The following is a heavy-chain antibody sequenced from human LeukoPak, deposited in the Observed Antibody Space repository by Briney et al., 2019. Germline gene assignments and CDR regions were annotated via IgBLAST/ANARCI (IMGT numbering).Heavy chain of an antibody. J-gene: IGHJ4*02. Sequence: ASVKVSCKASGGTFSSYAISWVRQAPGQGLEWMGGIIPIFGTANYAQKFQGRVTITADESTSTAYMELSSLRSEDTAVYYCARARFLEWLLLSWGQGTLVTVSS. D-gene: IGHD3-3*01. CDR3: ARARFLEWLLLS. V-gene: IGHV1-69*01. CDR2: IIPIFGTA. CDR1: GGTFSSYA.